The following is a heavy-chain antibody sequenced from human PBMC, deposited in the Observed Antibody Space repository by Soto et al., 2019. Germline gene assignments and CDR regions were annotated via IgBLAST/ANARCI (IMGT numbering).Heavy chain of an antibody. D-gene: IGHD5-18*01. Sequence: ASVKVSCKASGYTFTSYDINWVRQATGQGLEWMGWMNPNSGNTGYAQKFQGRVTMTRNTSISTAYVELSSLRSEDTAVYYCAAFFDTAIPSYYGMDVWGQGTTVTVSS. J-gene: IGHJ6*02. CDR1: GYTFTSYD. CDR3: AAFFDTAIPSYYGMDV. CDR2: MNPNSGNT. V-gene: IGHV1-8*01.